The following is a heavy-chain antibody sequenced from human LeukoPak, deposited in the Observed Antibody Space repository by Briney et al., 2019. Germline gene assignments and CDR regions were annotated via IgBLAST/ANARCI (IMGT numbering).Heavy chain of an antibody. Sequence: ASVKVSCKASGYTFTSYGISWVRQAPGQGLEWMGWISAYNGNTNYAQRLQGRVAMTTYTSTSTAYMELRSLRSDDTAVYYCARAPQLLWFGESDWFDPWGQGTLVTVSS. J-gene: IGHJ5*02. CDR1: GYTFTSYG. CDR3: ARAPQLLWFGESDWFDP. V-gene: IGHV1-18*04. D-gene: IGHD3-10*01. CDR2: ISAYNGNT.